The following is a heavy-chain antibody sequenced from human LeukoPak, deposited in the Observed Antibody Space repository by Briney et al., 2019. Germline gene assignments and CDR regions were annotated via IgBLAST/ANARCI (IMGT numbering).Heavy chain of an antibody. V-gene: IGHV3-21*01. Sequence: PGGSLRLSCEASTFTFSDYAMHWVRQAPGKGLEWVSSISSSSSYIYYADSVKGRFTISRDNAKNSLYLQMNSLRAEDTAVYYCARESRDGYGATIPFFDYWGQGTLVTVSS. D-gene: IGHD5-24*01. J-gene: IGHJ4*02. CDR1: TFTFSDYA. CDR2: ISSSSSYI. CDR3: ARESRDGYGATIPFFDY.